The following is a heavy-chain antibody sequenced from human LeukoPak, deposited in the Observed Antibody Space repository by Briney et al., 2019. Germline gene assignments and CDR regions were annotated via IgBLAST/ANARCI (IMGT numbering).Heavy chain of an antibody. V-gene: IGHV3-66*02. Sequence: GGSLRLSCAASGFIVNSYAMSWVRQAPGKGLAWVSLIYSDGVTQYADSVKGRFTISRDNSKSTLYLQMNSLRDEDTAVYFCARDRAEGKTWVEFDPWGQGTLVTVSS. CDR2: IYSDGVT. J-gene: IGHJ5*02. CDR1: GFIVNSYA. CDR3: ARDRAEGKTWVEFDP.